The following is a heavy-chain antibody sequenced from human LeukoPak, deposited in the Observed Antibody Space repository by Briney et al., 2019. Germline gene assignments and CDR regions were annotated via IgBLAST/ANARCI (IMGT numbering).Heavy chain of an antibody. CDR3: ARAVSGYGSGSYSPYNY. D-gene: IGHD3-10*01. CDR2: INPNSGGT. J-gene: IGHJ4*02. CDR1: GYTFTGYY. Sequence: ASVKVSCKASGYTFTGYYMHWVRRAPGQGLEWMGWINPNSGGTNYAQKFQGRVTVTRDTSISTAYMELSRLRSDDTAVYYCARAVSGYGSGSYSPYNYWGQGTLVTVS. V-gene: IGHV1-2*02.